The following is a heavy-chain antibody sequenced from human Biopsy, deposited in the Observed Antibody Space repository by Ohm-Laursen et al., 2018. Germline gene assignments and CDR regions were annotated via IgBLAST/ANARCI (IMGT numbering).Heavy chain of an antibody. V-gene: IGHV3-9*01. CDR3: ANSGGGERYSHL. Sequence: SLRLSCTAFGFTFDDYAMHWVRQVPGKGLEWVSGISWNSGSIGYADSVKGRFTISRDNAINSLYLQMNSLRVEDTAFYYCANSGGGERYSHLWGRGTLVTVSS. CDR2: ISWNSGSI. J-gene: IGHJ2*01. D-gene: IGHD3-10*01. CDR1: GFTFDDYA.